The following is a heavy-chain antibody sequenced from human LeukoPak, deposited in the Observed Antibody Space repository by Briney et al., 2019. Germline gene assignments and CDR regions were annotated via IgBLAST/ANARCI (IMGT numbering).Heavy chain of an antibody. Sequence: GGSLRLSCAASGFTFSSYGMHWVRQAPGKGLEWVAVIWYDGSNKYYADSVKGRFTISRDNSKNTLYLQMISLRAEDTAVYYCAVSDDYYGSGSFDYWGQGTLVTVSS. CDR2: IWYDGSNK. V-gene: IGHV3-33*01. J-gene: IGHJ4*02. D-gene: IGHD3-10*01. CDR3: AVSDDYYGSGSFDY. CDR1: GFTFSSYG.